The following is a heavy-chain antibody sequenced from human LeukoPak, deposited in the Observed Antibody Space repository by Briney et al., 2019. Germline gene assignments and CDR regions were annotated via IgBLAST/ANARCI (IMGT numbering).Heavy chain of an antibody. J-gene: IGHJ3*02. D-gene: IGHD2-15*01. Sequence: DPGGSLRLSCAASGFTFSSYALSWVRQPPGKGLEWVSTISAPGGNTYYADSVTGRFTISRGSSKSTLYLQMNSLRAEDTAVYYCAKGGGYSRTAFDIWGQGTMVTVSS. CDR2: ISAPGGNT. CDR3: AKGGGYSRTAFDI. V-gene: IGHV3-23*01. CDR1: GFTFSSYA.